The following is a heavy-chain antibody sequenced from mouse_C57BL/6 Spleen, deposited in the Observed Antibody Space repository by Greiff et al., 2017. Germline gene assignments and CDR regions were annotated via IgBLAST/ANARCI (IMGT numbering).Heavy chain of an antibody. CDR2: INPSNGGT. V-gene: IGHV1-34*02. CDR1: GYTFTGYY. D-gene: IGHD3-3*01. CDR3: ARADRGDGDLDD. J-gene: IGHJ4*01. Sequence: EVQLQQSGPELVKPGASVKMSCKASGYTFTGYYMHWVKQRPGNGLEWIGYINPSNGGTNYNEKFKGKATVTVDKSSSTAYMQLRSLTSEDSAVYDCARADRGDGDLDDWGQGTTGTVSS.